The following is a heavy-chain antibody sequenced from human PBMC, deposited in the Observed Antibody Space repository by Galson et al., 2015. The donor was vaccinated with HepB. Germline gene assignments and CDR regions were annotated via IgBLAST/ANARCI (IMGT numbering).Heavy chain of an antibody. CDR3: ARGGYCSSASCRLGMDV. CDR2: IFWDDNK. V-gene: IGHV2-5*02. D-gene: IGHD2-2*01. Sequence: PALVKPTQTLTLTCTFSGFSLSTNGMGVGWIRQSPGKALEWIAIIFWDDNKRYSPSLKSRLTITKDTSKNQVVLILTNMDPVDTAMYYCARGGYCSSASCRLGMDVWGQGTTVTVSS. CDR1: GFSLSTNGMG. J-gene: IGHJ6*02.